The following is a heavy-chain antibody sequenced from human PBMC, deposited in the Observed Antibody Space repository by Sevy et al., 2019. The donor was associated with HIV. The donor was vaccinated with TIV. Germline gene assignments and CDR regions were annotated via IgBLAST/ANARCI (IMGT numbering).Heavy chain of an antibody. J-gene: IGHJ6*02. CDR1: GGSFSGYY. Sequence: SETLSLTCAVYGGSFSGYYWSWIRQPPGKGLEWIGEINHSGSTNYNPSLKRRVTISVDTSKNQFSLKLSFVTAADTAVYYCARVGCSSTSCYEDYYYGMDVWGQGTTVTVSS. CDR2: INHSGST. D-gene: IGHD2-2*01. CDR3: ARVGCSSTSCYEDYYYGMDV. V-gene: IGHV4-34*01.